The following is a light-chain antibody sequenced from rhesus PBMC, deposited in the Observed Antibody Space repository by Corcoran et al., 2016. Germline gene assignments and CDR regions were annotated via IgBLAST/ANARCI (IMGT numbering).Light chain of an antibody. Sequence: DIQMTQSPSSLSASVGDRVTITCRASQDITNDLAWYQQKPGETPKLLIYEASDLQSGIPSRFSGSGSGTDFTLTLSSLQSDDFATYYFQHYYSVPWTFGQGTKVEIK. J-gene: IGKJ1*01. V-gene: IGKV1-25*01. CDR1: QDITND. CDR2: EAS. CDR3: QHYYSVPWT.